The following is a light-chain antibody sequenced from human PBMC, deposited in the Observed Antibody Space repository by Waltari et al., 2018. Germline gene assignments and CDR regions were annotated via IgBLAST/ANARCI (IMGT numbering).Light chain of an antibody. CDR3: QHYNNLPYT. J-gene: IGKJ2*01. Sequence: IQMTQSPSSLSASIGDRVTITCRASKDIRKSLSWFQERPGKAPKLLIYDASNLEAGVPSRFSGTGSGTDFSLTISSLQPEDSATYYCQHYNNLPYTFSRGTKLQIK. V-gene: IGKV1-33*01. CDR1: KDIRKS. CDR2: DAS.